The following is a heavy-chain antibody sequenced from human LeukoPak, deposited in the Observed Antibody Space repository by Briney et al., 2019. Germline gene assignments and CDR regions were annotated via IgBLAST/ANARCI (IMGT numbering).Heavy chain of an antibody. CDR2: IYHSGST. CDR1: GYSIYSGYY. D-gene: IGHD3-16*01. V-gene: IGHV4-38-2*02. Sequence: SETLSLTCTVSGYSIYSGYYWVWIRQPPGKGLEWIGSIYHSGSTYYTPSLKSRVTISVDTSKNQFSLKLSSVTAADTAIHFCARDATGLGNYFASWGQGTLVTVSS. CDR3: ARDATGLGNYFAS. J-gene: IGHJ4*02.